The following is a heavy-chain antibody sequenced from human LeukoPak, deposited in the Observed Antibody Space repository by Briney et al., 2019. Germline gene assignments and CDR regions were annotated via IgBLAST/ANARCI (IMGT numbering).Heavy chain of an antibody. D-gene: IGHD3-10*01. CDR1: GGSISSYY. CDR3: ARAPRDYGSGSYLYYYFDH. V-gene: IGHV4-59*01. J-gene: IGHJ4*02. CDR2: IYYSGST. Sequence: PSETLSLTCTVSGGSISSYYWSWIRQPPRKGLEWIGYIYYSGSTNYNPSLKSRVTISVDTSKNQFSLKLSSVTAADTAVYYCARAPRDYGSGSYLYYYFDHWGQATLVTVSS.